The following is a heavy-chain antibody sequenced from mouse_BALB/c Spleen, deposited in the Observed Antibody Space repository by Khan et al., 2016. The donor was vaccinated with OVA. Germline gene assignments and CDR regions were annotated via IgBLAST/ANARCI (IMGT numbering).Heavy chain of an antibody. Sequence: EVELVESGPELMKPGASVKISCKASGYSFTTYYIHWMMQSHGKSLEWIGYIDPFSGGTTYNQKFKGKATLTVDRSSSTAYIHLSNRTSEDSAVYYCTRQGYVAWFTYWGQGTLVTVSS. CDR3: TRQGYVAWFTY. V-gene: IGHV1S135*01. CDR2: IDPFSGGT. CDR1: GYSFTTYY. D-gene: IGHD2-2*01. J-gene: IGHJ3*01.